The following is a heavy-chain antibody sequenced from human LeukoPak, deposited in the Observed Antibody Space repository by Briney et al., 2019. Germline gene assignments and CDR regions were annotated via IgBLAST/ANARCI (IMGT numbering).Heavy chain of an antibody. D-gene: IGHD1-1*01. CDR3: AREGDGGTTGTTPVDY. V-gene: IGHV1-18*01. CDR2: ISAYNGNT. J-gene: IGHJ4*02. CDR1: GYTFTSYG. Sequence: ASVKVSCKASGYTFTSYGISWVRQAPGQGLEWMGWISAYNGNTNYAQKLQGRVTMTTDTSTSTAYMELRSLRSDDTAVYYCAREGDGGTTGTTPVDYWGQGTLVTVSS.